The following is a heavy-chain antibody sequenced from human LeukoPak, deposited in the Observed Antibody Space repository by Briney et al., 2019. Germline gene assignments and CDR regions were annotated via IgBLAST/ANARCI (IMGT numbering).Heavy chain of an antibody. CDR2: ISGSGDST. Sequence: GGSLRLSCAVSGFTFSTCAMSWVRQAPGKGLEWVSGISGSGDSTYYGDSVKGRFTISRDNSRNTLYLQMNSLRAEDTAVYYCAKFEAGSDAFDIWGQGTMVTVSS. V-gene: IGHV3-23*01. CDR1: GFTFSTCA. J-gene: IGHJ3*02. D-gene: IGHD6-19*01. CDR3: AKFEAGSDAFDI.